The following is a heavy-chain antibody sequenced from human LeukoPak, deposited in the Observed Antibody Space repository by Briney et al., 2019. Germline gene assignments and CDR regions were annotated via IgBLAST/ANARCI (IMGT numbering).Heavy chain of an antibody. CDR2: ISAYNGNT. D-gene: IGHD3-3*01. Sequence: ASVKVSCKASNYTFTSYGISWVRQAPGQGLEWMGWISAYNGNTNYAQKLQGRVTMTTDTSTSTAYMELRSLRSDDTAVYYCARVKGDFWSGPFDYWGQGTLVTVSS. CDR1: NYTFTSYG. CDR3: ARVKGDFWSGPFDY. V-gene: IGHV1-18*01. J-gene: IGHJ4*02.